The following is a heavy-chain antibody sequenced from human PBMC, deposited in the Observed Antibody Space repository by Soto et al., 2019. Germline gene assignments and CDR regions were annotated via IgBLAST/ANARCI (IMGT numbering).Heavy chain of an antibody. D-gene: IGHD3-22*01. CDR2: INRNGGRT. V-gene: IGHV3-23*01. CDR3: AKDGGYYYDSSGYLFMVPIDY. J-gene: IGHJ4*02. Sequence: PGGSLRLSCAASGFTFSSYWMSWVRQAPGKGLEWVSTINRNGGRTYYVDSVKGRFTISRDNSKNTLYLQMNSLRAEDTAVYYCAKDGGYYYDSSGYLFMVPIDYWGQGTLVTVSS. CDR1: GFTFSSYW.